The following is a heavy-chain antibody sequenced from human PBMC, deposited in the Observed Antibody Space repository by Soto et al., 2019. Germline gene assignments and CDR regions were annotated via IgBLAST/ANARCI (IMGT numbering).Heavy chain of an antibody. V-gene: IGHV3-7*01. J-gene: IGHJ6*03. CDR2: IKEDGSER. CDR1: GFTFNSYW. D-gene: IGHD5-12*01. CDR3: ARESWLRSSYSYYYMDV. Sequence: EVQLVESGGGLVQPGGSLRLSCAASGFTFNSYWMSWVRQAPGKGLEWVANIKEDGSERYFVDSVKGRFTISRDNAKNSLYLQINSLRAEDTAVFYCARESWLRSSYSYYYMDVWGKGTTVTVSS.